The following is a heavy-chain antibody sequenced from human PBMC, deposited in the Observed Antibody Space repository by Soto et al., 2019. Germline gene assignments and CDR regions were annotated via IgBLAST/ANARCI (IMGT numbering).Heavy chain of an antibody. J-gene: IGHJ4*02. D-gene: IGHD3-22*01. V-gene: IGHV1-69*02. CDR3: AAEYYYDSSGYYDVDY. CDR2: IIPILGIA. Sequence: SVKVSCKASGGTFSSYTISWVRQAPGQGLEWMGRIIPILGIANYAQKFQGRVTITADKSTSTAYMELSSLRSEDTAVYYCAAEYYYDSSGYYDVDYWGQGTLVTVSS. CDR1: GGTFSSYT.